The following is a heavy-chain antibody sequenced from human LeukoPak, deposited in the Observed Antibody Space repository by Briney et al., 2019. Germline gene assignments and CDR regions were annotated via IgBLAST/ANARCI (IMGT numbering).Heavy chain of an antibody. CDR3: ARDQSSVDAFDI. CDR2: IIPIFGTA. Sequence: SVKVSCKASGGTFSSYAISWVRQAPGQGLEWMGGIIPIFGTANYAQKFQGRVTITANESTSTAYMELSSLRSEDTAVYYCARDQSSVDAFDIWGQGTMVTVSS. CDR1: GGTFSSYA. V-gene: IGHV1-69*13. D-gene: IGHD5/OR15-5a*01. J-gene: IGHJ3*02.